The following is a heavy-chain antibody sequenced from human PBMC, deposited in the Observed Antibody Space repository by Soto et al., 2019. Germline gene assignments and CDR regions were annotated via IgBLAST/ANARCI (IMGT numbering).Heavy chain of an antibody. J-gene: IGHJ2*01. V-gene: IGHV3-30-3*01. CDR2: ISYDGSNK. D-gene: IGHD4-4*01. CDR1: GFTFSSYA. CDR3: AGPLWRDDYNWGYFDL. Sequence: QVQLVESGGGVVQPGRSLRLSCAASGFTFSSYAMHWVRQAPGKGLEWVAVISYDGSNKYYADSVKGRFTISRDNSKNTLYLQMNSLRAEDTAVYYCAGPLWRDDYNWGYFDLWGRGPLVTVSS.